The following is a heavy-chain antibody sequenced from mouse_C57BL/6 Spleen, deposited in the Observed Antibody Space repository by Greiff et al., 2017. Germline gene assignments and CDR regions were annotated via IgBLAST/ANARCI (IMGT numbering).Heavy chain of an antibody. Sequence: QVQLQQPGAELVKPGASVKLSCKASGYTFTSYWMHWVKQRPGQGLEWIGMIHPNSGSTNYNEKFKSKATLTVDKSSSTAYMQLSSLTSEDSAVYYCALVYDGYNGGFADWGQGILVSVAA. CDR1: GYTFTSYW. CDR3: ALVYDGYNGGFAD. V-gene: IGHV1-64*01. CDR2: IHPNSGST. D-gene: IGHD2-3*01. J-gene: IGHJ3*01.